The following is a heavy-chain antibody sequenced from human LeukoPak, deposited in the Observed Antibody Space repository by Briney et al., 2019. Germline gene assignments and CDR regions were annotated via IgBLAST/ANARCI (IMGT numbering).Heavy chain of an antibody. Sequence: PGGSLRLSCAASGFTFDDYAMHWVRQAPGKGLEWVSGINWSSGGIGYADSVKGRFTISRDNAKNSLYLQMNSLRAEDMALYCCAKGEKPYSSSWYGCFDYWGQGTLVTASS. CDR3: AKGEKPYSSSWYGCFDY. V-gene: IGHV3-9*03. CDR1: GFTFDDYA. CDR2: INWSSGGI. J-gene: IGHJ4*02. D-gene: IGHD6-13*01.